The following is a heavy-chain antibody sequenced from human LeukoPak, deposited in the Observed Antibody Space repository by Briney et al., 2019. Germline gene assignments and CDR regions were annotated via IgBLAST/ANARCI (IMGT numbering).Heavy chain of an antibody. J-gene: IGHJ4*02. Sequence: PSETLSLTCTVSGGPISSYYWSWVRQPAGKGLEWIGRIYSASGNINYNPSLKSRLTMSLDTSKNQFSLTLSSVTAADAAVYYCARGPSSYTSGLYFDYWGQGALVTVSS. CDR1: GGPISSYY. D-gene: IGHD6-19*01. V-gene: IGHV4-4*07. CDR3: ARGPSSYTSGLYFDY. CDR2: IYSASGNI.